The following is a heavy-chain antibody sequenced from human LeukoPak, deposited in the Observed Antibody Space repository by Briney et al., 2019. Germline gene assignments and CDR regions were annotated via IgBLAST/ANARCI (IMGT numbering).Heavy chain of an antibody. CDR1: GYTFTAYY. Sequence: GASVKVSCKASGYTFTAYYMHWVRQAPGHGLEWMGIINPSAGSTTYAQKFQGRVAMTRDTSTSTVYMELSSLRSEDTAVYYCARDRRYNDYDYCFDSWGQGTLDTVSS. D-gene: IGHD5-12*01. CDR2: INPSAGST. V-gene: IGHV1-46*01. CDR3: ARDRRYNDYDYCFDS. J-gene: IGHJ4*02.